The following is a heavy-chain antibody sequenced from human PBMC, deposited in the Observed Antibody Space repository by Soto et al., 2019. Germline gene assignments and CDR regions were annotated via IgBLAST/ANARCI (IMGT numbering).Heavy chain of an antibody. Sequence: HVQLQESGPGLVKPSQTLSLTCTVSGGSISSGGYYWSWIRQHPGKVLEWIGYIYYSGSPYYNPSLKSRVTISVATSKNQFSLKLSSVTAADTAVYYCARSYGVNYYYYGMDVWGQGTTVTVSS. CDR3: ARSYGVNYYYYGMDV. V-gene: IGHV4-31*03. CDR2: IYYSGSP. J-gene: IGHJ6*02. D-gene: IGHD4-17*01. CDR1: GGSISSGGYY.